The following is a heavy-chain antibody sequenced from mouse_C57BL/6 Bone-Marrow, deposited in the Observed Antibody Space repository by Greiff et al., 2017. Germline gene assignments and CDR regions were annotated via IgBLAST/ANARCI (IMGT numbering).Heavy chain of an antibody. CDR2: IYPRSGNT. CDR1: GYTFTSYG. Sequence: QVQLQQSGAELARPGASVKLSCKASGYTFTSYGISWVKQRTGQGLEWIGEIYPRSGNTYYNEKFKGKATLTADKFSSTAYMELRSLTSEDSAVYFCARLELDYDDFDYWGQGTTLTVSS. J-gene: IGHJ2*01. V-gene: IGHV1-81*01. D-gene: IGHD2-4*01. CDR3: ARLELDYDDFDY.